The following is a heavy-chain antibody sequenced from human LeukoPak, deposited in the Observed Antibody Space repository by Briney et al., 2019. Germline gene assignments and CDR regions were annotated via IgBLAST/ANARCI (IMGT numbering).Heavy chain of an antibody. V-gene: IGHV1-69*13. CDR1: GYTFTSYA. D-gene: IGHD2-2*02. CDR2: IIPIFGTA. J-gene: IGHJ6*03. Sequence: SVKVSCKASGYTFTSYAISWVRQAPGQGLEWMGGIIPIFGTANYPQKFQGRVTITADESTSTAYMELSSLRSEDTAVYYCARSHLRDCSSTSCYNGHTDVWGKGTTVTVSS. CDR3: ARSHLRDCSSTSCYNGHTDV.